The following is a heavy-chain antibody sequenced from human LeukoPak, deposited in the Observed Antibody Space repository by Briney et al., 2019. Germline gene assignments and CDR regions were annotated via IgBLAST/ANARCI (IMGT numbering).Heavy chain of an antibody. V-gene: IGHV3-23*01. J-gene: IGHJ4*02. CDR1: GFTFRNYA. CDR3: ARAYCSTTDCPPGGY. D-gene: IGHD2-2*01. CDR2: ISGRGDST. Sequence: GGSLRLSCAASGFTFRNYAMNWVRQAPGKGLEWVSAISGRGDSTYYADSARGRFTISSDTSKNTLYLQMNSLRAEDTAVYYCARAYCSTTDCPPGGYWGQGTLVTVSS.